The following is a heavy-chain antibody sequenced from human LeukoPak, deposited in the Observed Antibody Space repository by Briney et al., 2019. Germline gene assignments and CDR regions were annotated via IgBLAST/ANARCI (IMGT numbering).Heavy chain of an antibody. D-gene: IGHD3-10*01. CDR3: ARVSHYYGSEIEY. J-gene: IGHJ4*02. V-gene: IGHV1-18*01. CDR1: GYTFTSYG. Sequence: ASVKVSCKASGYTFTSYGITWVRQAPGQGLESMGWISAYNGNTNYAQKVQGRVTMTTDTSTSTAYMELRSLRSDDTAVYYCARVSHYYGSEIEYWGQGTLLTVSS. CDR2: ISAYNGNT.